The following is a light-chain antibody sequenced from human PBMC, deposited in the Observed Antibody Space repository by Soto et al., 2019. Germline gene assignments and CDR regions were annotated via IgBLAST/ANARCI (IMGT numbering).Light chain of an antibody. CDR3: QAWDSGTVV. J-gene: IGLJ2*01. CDR1: KLGDKY. V-gene: IGLV3-1*01. CDR2: QDS. Sequence: SYELTQPPSVSVSPGQTASITCSGDKLGDKYACWYQQKPGQSPVQVIYQDSKRPSGIPERFSGANSGNTATLTISGTQAMDEADYYCQAWDSGTVVFGGGTKVTVL.